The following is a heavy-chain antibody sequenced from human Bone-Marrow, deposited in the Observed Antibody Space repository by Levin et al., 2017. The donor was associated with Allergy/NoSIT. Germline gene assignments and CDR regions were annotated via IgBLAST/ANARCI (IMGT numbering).Heavy chain of an antibody. CDR3: ARKRYYYDTSQAGWFDP. J-gene: IGHJ5*02. D-gene: IGHD3-22*01. CDR1: GFTFSSFW. V-gene: IGHV3-7*01. Sequence: PAGGSLRLSCAASGFTFSSFWMSWVRQAPGKGLEWVANIKQDGSEEYYVDSVRGRFTISRDNTKNSLYLQMNSLRVEDTAVYYCARKRYYYDTSQAGWFDPWGQGTLVTVSS. CDR2: IKQDGSEE.